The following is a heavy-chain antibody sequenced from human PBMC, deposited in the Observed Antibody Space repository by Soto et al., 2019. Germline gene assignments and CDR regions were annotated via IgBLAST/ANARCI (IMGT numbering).Heavy chain of an antibody. V-gene: IGHV3-20*04. D-gene: IGHD5-12*01. J-gene: IGHJ4*02. Sequence: PGGSLRLSCAASGFTVGDYDMSWVRQAPGKGLEWVSTINWNGGSTGYADSVKGRFTISRDNAKNSLYLQMNSLGAEDTALYYCARATFEYKGYTPFYAWGQETLFTVSS. CDR2: INWNGGST. CDR3: ARATFEYKGYTPFYA. CDR1: GFTVGDYD.